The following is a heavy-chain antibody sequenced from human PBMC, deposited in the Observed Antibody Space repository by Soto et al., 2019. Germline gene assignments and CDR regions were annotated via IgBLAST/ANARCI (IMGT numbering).Heavy chain of an antibody. V-gene: IGHV1-69*12. CDR1: GGSLSNYG. Sequence: QVQLVQSGAEVKKPGSSVKVSCKASGGSLSNYGISWVRQAPGQGLEWMGGILPVFGTANYAQKFQGRVTITADESTNIVYMDVTSLRSEDTAVYYCARGDATKIVVTTYYAMDVWGQGTTVPVSS. CDR3: ARGDATKIVVTTYYAMDV. J-gene: IGHJ6*02. D-gene: IGHD4-17*01. CDR2: ILPVFGTA.